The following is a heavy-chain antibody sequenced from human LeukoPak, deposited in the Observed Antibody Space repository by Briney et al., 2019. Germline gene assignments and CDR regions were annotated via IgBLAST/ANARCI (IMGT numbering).Heavy chain of an antibody. CDR3: ARGITIFGVVREGVYFDY. CDR1: GGSFSGYY. CDR2: INHSGST. J-gene: IGHJ4*02. D-gene: IGHD3-3*01. Sequence: SETLSLTCAVYGGSFSGYYWSWIRQPPGKGLEWIGEINHSGSTNYNPSLKSRVTISVDTSKNQFSLKLSSVTAADTAVYYCARGITIFGVVREGVYFDYWGQGTLVTVSS. V-gene: IGHV4-34*01.